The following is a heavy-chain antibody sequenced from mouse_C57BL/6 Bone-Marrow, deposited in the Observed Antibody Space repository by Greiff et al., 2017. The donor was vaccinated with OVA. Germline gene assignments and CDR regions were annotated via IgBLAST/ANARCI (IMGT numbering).Heavy chain of an antibody. CDR3: ARGSNYYGSSY. Sequence: EVQVVESGGGLVTPGGSLKLSCAASGFTFSSYAMSWVRQTPEKRLEWVATISDGGSYTYYPDTVKGRFTISRDNAKNNLYLQMSHVKSEDTALYYSARGSNYYGSSYWGQGTTLTVSS. CDR2: ISDGGSYT. D-gene: IGHD1-1*01. J-gene: IGHJ2*01. CDR1: GFTFSSYA. V-gene: IGHV5-4*01.